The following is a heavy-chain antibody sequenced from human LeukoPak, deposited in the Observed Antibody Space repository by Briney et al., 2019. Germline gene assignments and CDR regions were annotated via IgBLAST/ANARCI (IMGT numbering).Heavy chain of an antibody. J-gene: IGHJ6*03. CDR1: GGSFSDYY. Sequence: PSETLSLTCAVYGGSFSDYYWGWIRQPPGKGLEWIGEINPSGSTNYSPSLKSRVTISVDTSKNRFSLKLSSVAAADTAVYFCVRVGYRYVINDWSRTGLGAYPTKYYYHMDVWDKGATVTVSS. V-gene: IGHV4-34*01. CDR3: VRVGYRYVINDWSRTGLGAYPTKYYYHMDV. CDR2: INPSGST. D-gene: IGHD5-18*01.